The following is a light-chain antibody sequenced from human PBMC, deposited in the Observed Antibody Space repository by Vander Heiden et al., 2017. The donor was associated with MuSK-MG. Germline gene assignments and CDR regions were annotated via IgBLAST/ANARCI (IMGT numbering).Light chain of an antibody. V-gene: IGKV1-39*01. CDR3: PQTDSKLTIT. CDR2: AAS. J-gene: IGKJ4*01. Sequence: DIQMTQSPSSLSASVGDRVTITCRASQSISSYLNWYQQKPGKAPKLLIYAASSLHSGVPSSFSGTAYGKDFTLTISSRQPEDFTTYYCPQTDSKLTITFGGGTKVEIK. CDR1: QSISSY.